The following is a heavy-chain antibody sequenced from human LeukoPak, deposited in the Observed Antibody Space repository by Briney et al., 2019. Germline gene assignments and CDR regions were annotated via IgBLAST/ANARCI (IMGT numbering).Heavy chain of an antibody. D-gene: IGHD2-2*01. V-gene: IGHV1-69*04. CDR3: ARNPGAVVVPAAIENYYYYYGMDV. J-gene: IGHJ6*02. Sequence: GASVKVSCKASGGTFSSYAISWVRQAPGQGLEWMGRIIPILGIANYAQKFQGRVTITADKSTSTAYMELSSLRSEDTAVYYCARNPGAVVVPAAIENYYYYYGMDVWGQGTTVTVSS. CDR1: GGTFSSYA. CDR2: IIPILGIA.